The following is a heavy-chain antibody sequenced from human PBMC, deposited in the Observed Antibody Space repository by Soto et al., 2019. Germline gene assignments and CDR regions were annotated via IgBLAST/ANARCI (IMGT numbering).Heavy chain of an antibody. V-gene: IGHV1-69*06. D-gene: IGHD3-3*01. J-gene: IGHJ2*01. CDR3: ARDFLSGYYRRYWYFDL. CDR2: IIPIFGTA. CDR1: GGTFSSYA. Sequence: QVQLVQSGAEVKKPGSSVKVSCKASGGTFSSYAISWVRQAPGQGLEWMGGIIPIFGTANYAQKFQGRVTITADKSTSTAYMERSSLRSEDTAVYYCARDFLSGYYRRYWYFDLWGRGTLVTVSS.